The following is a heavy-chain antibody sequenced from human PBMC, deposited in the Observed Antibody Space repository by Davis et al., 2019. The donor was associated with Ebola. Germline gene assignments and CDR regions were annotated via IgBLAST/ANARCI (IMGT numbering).Heavy chain of an antibody. Sequence: ASVKVSCKASGYTFTSYYMHWVRQAPGQGLEWMGIINPSGGSTSYAQKFQGRVTMTRDTSTSTVYMELSSLRSEDTAVYYCARDWDREREGRSPPSADWGQGTLVTVSS. D-gene: IGHD1-26*01. CDR1: GYTFTSYY. CDR2: INPSGGST. V-gene: IGHV1-46*01. CDR3: ARDWDREREGRSPPSAD. J-gene: IGHJ4*02.